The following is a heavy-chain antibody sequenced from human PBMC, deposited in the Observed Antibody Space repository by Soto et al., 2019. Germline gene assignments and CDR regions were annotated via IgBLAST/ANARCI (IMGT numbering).Heavy chain of an antibody. CDR1: GFTFRSFT. D-gene: IGHD3-9*01. CDR2: ISSNSAYI. Sequence: VRLSCAASGFTFRSFTMNWVRQAPGKGLEWVSTISSNSAYIYYTDALRGRFTISRDNAKNSLFLEMNSLRVEDTAVYFCARYFDWVYDYWGQGTLVTVSS. J-gene: IGHJ4*02. V-gene: IGHV3-21*01. CDR3: ARYFDWVYDY.